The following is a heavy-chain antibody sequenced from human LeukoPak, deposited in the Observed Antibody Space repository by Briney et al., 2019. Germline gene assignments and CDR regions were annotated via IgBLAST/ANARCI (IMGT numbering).Heavy chain of an antibody. V-gene: IGHV3-30*02. CDR2: IRYDGSNK. CDR3: ARALSSSSDYYYYYMDV. CDR1: GFTFSSYG. Sequence: GGSLRLSCATSGFTFSSYGMHWVRQAPGRGLEWVAFIRYDGSNKYYADSVKGRFTISRDDSKTTRYLQMKSLRAEDTAVYYCARALSSSSDYYYYYMDVWGKGTTVTVSS. D-gene: IGHD6-6*01. J-gene: IGHJ6*03.